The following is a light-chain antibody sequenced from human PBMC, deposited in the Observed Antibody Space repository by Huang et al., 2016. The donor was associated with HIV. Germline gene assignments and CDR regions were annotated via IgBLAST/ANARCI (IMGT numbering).Light chain of an antibody. J-gene: IGKJ4*01. Sequence: EIVLTQSPATLSLSPGERATLSCRASQSVSSYLAWYQQKPGQAPRLLIYDASNRATGIQARFSGSGSGTDFTLTISSLEPEDFAVYYCQQRSNWLFGGGTKVEIK. CDR2: DAS. V-gene: IGKV3-11*01. CDR3: QQRSNWL. CDR1: QSVSSY.